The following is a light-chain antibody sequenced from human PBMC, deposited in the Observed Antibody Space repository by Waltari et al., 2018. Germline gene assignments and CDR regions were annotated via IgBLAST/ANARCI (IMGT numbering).Light chain of an antibody. Sequence: QSALTQPRSVPGSPGQSDTIPCTETSSPLGDYDYVSWYQSHPGKAPKLIIYDVRQRPSGVPERFSGTRSGKTASLTIFGLQGEDEGVDCGCSYAGSYTSGVFGGGTKLTVL. CDR3: CSYAGSYTSGV. CDR2: DVR. CDR1: SSPLGDYDY. J-gene: IGLJ2*01. V-gene: IGLV2-11*01.